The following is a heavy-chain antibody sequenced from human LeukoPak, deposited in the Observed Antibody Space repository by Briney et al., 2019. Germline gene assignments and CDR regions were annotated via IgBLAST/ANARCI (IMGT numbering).Heavy chain of an antibody. CDR2: IVVGNGNT. Sequence: GASVKVSCKASGFNFINSAIQWVRQARGHRLEWIGWIVVGNGNTDYAQKFQDRVTITRDMSTTTAYMELSSLRYEDTAVYYCVAGHGSGSPWGQGALVTVSS. CDR3: VAGHGSGSP. D-gene: IGHD3-10*01. V-gene: IGHV1-58*02. J-gene: IGHJ4*02. CDR1: GFNFINSA.